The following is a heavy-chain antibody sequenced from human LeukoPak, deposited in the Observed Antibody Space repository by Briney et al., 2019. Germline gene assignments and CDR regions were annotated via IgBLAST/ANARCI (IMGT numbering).Heavy chain of an antibody. CDR3: ARFGGSGGWYGPEDY. CDR1: GYSFTNHW. V-gene: IGHV5-51*01. CDR2: IYPGDFDT. D-gene: IGHD6-19*01. J-gene: IGHJ4*02. Sequence: GESLQISCKGSGYSFTNHWIVWVREMPGKGLEWMGIIYPGDFDTRYRPSFQGQVTISADKSSSTAYLQWSALQASDTATYYCARFGGSGGWYGPEDYWGQGTLVTVSS.